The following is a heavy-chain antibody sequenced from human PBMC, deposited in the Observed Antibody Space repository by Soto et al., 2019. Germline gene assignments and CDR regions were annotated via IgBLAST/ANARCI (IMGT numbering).Heavy chain of an antibody. J-gene: IGHJ4*02. CDR2: ISSSSSTI. CDR3: ATSVVVVAATDDY. Sequence: GGSLRLSCAASGFTFSSYSMNWVRQAPGKGLEWVSYISSSSSTIYYADSVKGRFTISRDNAKNSLYLQMNSLRAEDTAVYYCATSVVVVAATDDYWGQGTLVTVSS. CDR1: GFTFSSYS. V-gene: IGHV3-48*01. D-gene: IGHD2-15*01.